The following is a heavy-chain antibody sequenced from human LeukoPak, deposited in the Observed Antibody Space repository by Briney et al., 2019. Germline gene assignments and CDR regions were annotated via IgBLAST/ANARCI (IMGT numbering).Heavy chain of an antibody. D-gene: IGHD2-21*02. CDR1: GFTFSSYA. V-gene: IGHV3-23*01. CDR2: LSGSGGST. Sequence: GGSLRLSCAASGFTFSSYAMSWVRQAPGKGLEWVSALSGSGGSTYYADSVKGRFTISRDNSKNTLYLQMYSLRAEDTAVYYCHVNPLVTAKDYWGQGTLVTVSS. CDR3: HVNPLVTAKDY. J-gene: IGHJ4*02.